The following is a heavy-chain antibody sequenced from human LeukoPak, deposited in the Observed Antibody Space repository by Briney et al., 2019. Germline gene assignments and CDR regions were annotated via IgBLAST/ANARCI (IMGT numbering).Heavy chain of an antibody. J-gene: IGHJ4*02. CDR2: IYTSGST. CDR1: GGSISSGSYY. D-gene: IGHD5-24*01. V-gene: IGHV4-61*02. CDR3: AGGDGYRIFDY. Sequence: SSQTLSLTCTVSGGSISSGSYYWSWIRQPAGKGLEWIGRIYTSGSTNYNPSLKSRVTISVDTSKNQFSLKLSSVTAADTAVYYCAGGDGYRIFDYWGQGTLVTVSS.